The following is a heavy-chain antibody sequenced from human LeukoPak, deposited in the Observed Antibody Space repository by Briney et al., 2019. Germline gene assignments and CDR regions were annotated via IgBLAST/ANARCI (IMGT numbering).Heavy chain of an antibody. V-gene: IGHV1-69*04. Sequence: SVKVSCKASGGTFSSYAISWVRQAPGQGLEWMGRIIPIFGIANYAQKFQGRVTITADKSTSTAYMELSSLRSEDTAVHYCARDGGTTVISEYFDYWGQGTLVTVSS. CDR1: GGTFSSYA. CDR3: ARDGGTTVISEYFDY. J-gene: IGHJ4*02. D-gene: IGHD4-17*01. CDR2: IIPIFGIA.